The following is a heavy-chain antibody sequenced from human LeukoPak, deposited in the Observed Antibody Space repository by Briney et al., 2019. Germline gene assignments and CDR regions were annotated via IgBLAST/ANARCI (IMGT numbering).Heavy chain of an antibody. D-gene: IGHD1-26*01. J-gene: IGHJ3*02. CDR1: KFTFSSYW. V-gene: IGHV3-7*01. Sequence: GGSLRLSCAASKFTFSSYWMSWVRQAPGKGLEWVANIKPDGNDKNYLDSVRGRFTISRDNAKNSLYLQMDSLRAEDTAVYYCARDANRVGATGASDIWGQGTMVTVSS. CDR2: IKPDGNDK. CDR3: ARDANRVGATGASDI.